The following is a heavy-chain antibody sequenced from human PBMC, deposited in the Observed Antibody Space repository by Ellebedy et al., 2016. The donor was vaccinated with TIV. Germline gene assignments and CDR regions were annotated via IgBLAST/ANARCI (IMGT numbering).Heavy chain of an antibody. J-gene: IGHJ5*02. CDR2: INPSGGST. Sequence: AASVKVSCKASGYTFTSYYMHWVRQAPGQGLEWMGIINPSGGSTSYAQKFQGRVTMTRDTSTSTVYMELSSLRSEDTAVYYCARERGIAVAGMEFDPWGQGTLVTVSS. D-gene: IGHD6-19*01. CDR3: ARERGIAVAGMEFDP. V-gene: IGHV1-46*01. CDR1: GYTFTSYY.